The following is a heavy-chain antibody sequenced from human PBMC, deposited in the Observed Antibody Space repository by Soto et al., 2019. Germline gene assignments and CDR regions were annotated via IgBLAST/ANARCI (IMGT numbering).Heavy chain of an antibody. J-gene: IGHJ4*02. CDR2: INPIFGTP. V-gene: IGHV1-69*06. CDR1: GCTFSSYA. Sequence: SVKVSGKASGCTFSSYAISWVRQAPGQGLEWMGGINPIFGTPHYAQKYQGRVTITADTFTNTAYMELTRLTSDDTAVYFCARQSRHFDYWGQGALVTVAS. CDR3: ARQSRHFDY.